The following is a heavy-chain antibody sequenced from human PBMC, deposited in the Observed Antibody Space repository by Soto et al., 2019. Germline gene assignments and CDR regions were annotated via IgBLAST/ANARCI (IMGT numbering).Heavy chain of an antibody. Sequence: GGSLRLSCVVSGLTFSSADLSWVRQPPGKGLEWVSASGGSDLSTHYVDSVKGRFTISRDSSKNTLYLQMNSLSAEDTAVYYCAKDGFYDSSGYYRGPDYFDYWGQGTLVTVS. CDR3: AKDGFYDSSGYYRGPDYFDY. CDR2: SGGSDLST. J-gene: IGHJ4*02. V-gene: IGHV3-23*01. CDR1: GLTFSSAD. D-gene: IGHD3-22*01.